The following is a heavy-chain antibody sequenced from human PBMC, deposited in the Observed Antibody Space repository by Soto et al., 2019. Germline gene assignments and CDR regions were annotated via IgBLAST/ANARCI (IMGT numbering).Heavy chain of an antibody. Sequence: QVQLQESGPGLVKSSETLSLTCNVSGGSITGAYYWNWIRQHPGKGLEWIGSIHYRGSTYYNPSLKSRNTISLDRSNNQFSLKLSSVTAADTAVYYCARVRDSFGLDVWGQGTTVTVSS. J-gene: IGHJ6*02. D-gene: IGHD2-15*01. V-gene: IGHV4-31*03. CDR3: ARVRDSFGLDV. CDR2: IHYRGST. CDR1: GGSITGAYY.